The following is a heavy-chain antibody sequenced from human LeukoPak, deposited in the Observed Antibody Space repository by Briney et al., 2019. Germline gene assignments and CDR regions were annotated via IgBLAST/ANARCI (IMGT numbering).Heavy chain of an antibody. D-gene: IGHD3-22*01. CDR2: ITGSSAST. CDR3: AKLDYYDTH. J-gene: IGHJ4*02. V-gene: IGHV3-23*01. Sequence: GGSLRLSCAASGFTFSSYAMSWVRQAPGKGVEWVSSITGSSASTYYADSVKGRFTISRDNSKNTLYLQMNSLRAEDMAVYFCAKLDYYDTHWGQGTLVTVSS. CDR1: GFTFSSYA.